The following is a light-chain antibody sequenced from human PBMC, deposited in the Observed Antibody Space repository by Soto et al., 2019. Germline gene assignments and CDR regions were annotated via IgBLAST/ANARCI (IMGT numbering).Light chain of an antibody. CDR1: QSISSY. J-gene: IGKJ2*01. CDR3: QHSSNTPYA. V-gene: IGKV1-39*01. CDR2: AAS. Sequence: DIQMTQSPSSLSASVGDRVTITCRASQSISSYLNWYQQIPGKAPKPLIYAASRLQSGVPSRFSGSGSGADFSLTISTLQPEDIATYHWQHSSNTPYAFGQGTKLEIK.